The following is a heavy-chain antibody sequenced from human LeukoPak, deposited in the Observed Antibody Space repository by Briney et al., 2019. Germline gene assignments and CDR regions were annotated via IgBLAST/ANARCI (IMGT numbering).Heavy chain of an antibody. CDR2: IYYSGST. CDR3: ARAHFSSSWFDY. Sequence: SETLSLTCTVSGGSISSYYWSWIRQPPGKGLEWIGYIYYSGSTNYNPSLKSRVTISVDTSKNQFSLKLSSVTAADTAVYYCARAHFSSSWFDYWGQGTLVTVSS. CDR1: GGSISSYY. J-gene: IGHJ4*02. D-gene: IGHD6-13*01. V-gene: IGHV4-59*01.